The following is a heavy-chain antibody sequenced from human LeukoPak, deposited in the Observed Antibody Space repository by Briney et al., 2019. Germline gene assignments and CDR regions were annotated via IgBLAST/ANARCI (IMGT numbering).Heavy chain of an antibody. D-gene: IGHD6-6*01. Sequence: GASVKVSCKASGYTFTSYGISWVRQAPGQGLEWMGWISAYNGNTNYAQKFQGRVTMTTDTSTSTAYMELRSLRSDDTAVYYCARDGPYSSSSGVFDYWGQGTLVTVSS. CDR3: ARDGPYSSSSGVFDY. V-gene: IGHV1-18*01. J-gene: IGHJ4*02. CDR2: ISAYNGNT. CDR1: GYTFTSYG.